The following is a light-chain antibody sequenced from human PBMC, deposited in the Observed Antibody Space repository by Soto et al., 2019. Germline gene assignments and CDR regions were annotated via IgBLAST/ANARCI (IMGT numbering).Light chain of an antibody. J-gene: IGLJ1*01. CDR3: LLSYSGAYV. Sequence: QALVTQEPPRTGSPGGTITLTCGSSTEAVTSGHFPDCSPQKPGQSPSTLVYDTTSKHPWTPARFSGSLLGGKAALTLSGAPPEDEAEYYCLLSYSGAYVFGTGTKVTVL. V-gene: IGLV7-46*01. CDR1: TEAVTSGHF. CDR2: DTT.